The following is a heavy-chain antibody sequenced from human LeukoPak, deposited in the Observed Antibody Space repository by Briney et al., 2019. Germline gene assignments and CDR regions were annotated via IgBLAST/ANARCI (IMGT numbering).Heavy chain of an antibody. V-gene: IGHV4-34*01. CDR2: INHSGNT. Sequence: PSETLSLTCAVYRGSFSGYYWRLIPQPPRKGLEWIGEINHSGNTNYNPSLKSRVTISVDTSKNQFSLKLSSVTAADTAVYYCARGHLGSSPWGQGTLVTVSS. CDR3: ARGHLGSSP. J-gene: IGHJ5*02. D-gene: IGHD3-10*01. CDR1: RGSFSGYY.